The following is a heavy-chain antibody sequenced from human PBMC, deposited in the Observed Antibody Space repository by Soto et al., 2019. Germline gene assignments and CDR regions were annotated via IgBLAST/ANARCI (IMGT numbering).Heavy chain of an antibody. CDR2: INPNSGGT. J-gene: IGHJ6*02. CDR3: ARALYQLLWNYYGMDV. Sequence: ASVKVSCQASGYTFTRYYMHWVRQAPGQGLEWMGWINPNSGGTNYAQKFQGRVTMTRDTSISTAYMELSRLRSDDTAVYYCARALYQLLWNYYGMDVWGQGTTVTVSS. CDR1: GYTFTRYY. D-gene: IGHD2-2*01. V-gene: IGHV1-2*02.